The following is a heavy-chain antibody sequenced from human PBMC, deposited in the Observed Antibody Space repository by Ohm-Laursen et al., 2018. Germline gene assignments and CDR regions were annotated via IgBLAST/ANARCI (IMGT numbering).Heavy chain of an antibody. CDR1: GYTFTSYG. D-gene: IGHD5-18*01. CDR3: ARERTNVDTAMVTGLFDY. V-gene: IGHV1-18*01. J-gene: IGHJ4*02. CDR2: ISAYNGNT. Sequence: ASVKVSCKASGYTFTSYGISWVRQAPGQGLEWMGWISAYNGNTNYAQKLQGRVTMTTDTSTSTAYMELRSLRSEDTAVYYCARERTNVDTAMVTGLFDYWGQGTLVTVSS.